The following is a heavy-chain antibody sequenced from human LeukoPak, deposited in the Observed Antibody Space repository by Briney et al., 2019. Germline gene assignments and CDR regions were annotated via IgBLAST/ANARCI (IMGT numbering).Heavy chain of an antibody. Sequence: GGSLRLSCAASGFTFSDYYMSLIRQAPGEGLDWVSYISSSGSTIYYADSVKGRFTISRDNAKNSLYLQMNSLRAEDTAVYYCASGFGVLIFDYWGQGTLVTVSS. V-gene: IGHV3-11*04. CDR2: ISSSGSTI. D-gene: IGHD3-3*01. CDR1: GFTFSDYY. CDR3: ASGFGVLIFDY. J-gene: IGHJ4*02.